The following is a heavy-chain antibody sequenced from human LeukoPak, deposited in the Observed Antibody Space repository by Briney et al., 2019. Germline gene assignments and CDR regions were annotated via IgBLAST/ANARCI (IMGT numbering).Heavy chain of an antibody. Sequence: GGSLRLSCAASGFTFDDYAMHWVRQAPGKGLEWVSGISWNSGSIGYADSVKGRFTISRDNAKNSLYLQMNSLRAEDTAVYYCAKLSSLWFGEYHYWGQGTLVTVSS. J-gene: IGHJ4*02. CDR1: GFTFDDYA. D-gene: IGHD3-10*01. V-gene: IGHV3-9*01. CDR2: ISWNSGSI. CDR3: AKLSSLWFGEYHY.